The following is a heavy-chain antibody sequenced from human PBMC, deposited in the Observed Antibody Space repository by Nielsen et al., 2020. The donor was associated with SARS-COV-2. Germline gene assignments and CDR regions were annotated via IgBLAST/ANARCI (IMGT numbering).Heavy chain of an antibody. CDR1: GGSISSYY. CDR3: ARVYYYGSGSRRPYYYGMDV. J-gene: IGHJ6*02. CDR2: IYYSGST. D-gene: IGHD3-10*01. V-gene: IGHV4-59*13. Sequence: SETLSLTCTVSGGSISSYYWSWIRQPPGKGLEWIGYIYYSGSTNYNPSLKSRVTISVDTSKSQFSLKLSSVTAADTAVYYCARVYYYGSGSRRPYYYGMDVWGQGTTVTVSS.